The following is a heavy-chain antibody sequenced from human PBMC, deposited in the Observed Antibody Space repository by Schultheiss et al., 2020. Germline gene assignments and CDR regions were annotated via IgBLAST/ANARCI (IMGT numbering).Heavy chain of an antibody. V-gene: IGHV3-33*01. CDR3: ARDSWRATTYMDV. J-gene: IGHJ6*03. D-gene: IGHD2/OR15-2a*01. CDR1: GLTFSSYG. CDR2: IWYDGSNE. Sequence: GGSLRLSCAASGLTFSSYGMHWVRQAPGKGLEWVAVIWYDGSNEYYADSVKGRFTISRDNSKNTLYLQMNSLRAEDTAVYYCARDSWRATTYMDVWGKGTTVTVAS.